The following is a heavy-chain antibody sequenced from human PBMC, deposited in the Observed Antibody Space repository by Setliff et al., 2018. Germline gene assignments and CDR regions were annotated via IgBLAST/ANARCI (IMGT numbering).Heavy chain of an antibody. D-gene: IGHD5-12*01. Sequence: GGSLRLSCAASGFSFSNSALHWVRQASGKGLEWVGRIRSRAHTYATKYAASVKGTFTISRDDSKNTAYLQMNSLKAEDTAVYYCTRAEEMATSPAAFDIWGQGTMVTV. CDR3: TRAEEMATSPAAFDI. CDR2: IRSRAHTYAT. CDR1: GFSFSNSA. V-gene: IGHV3-73*01. J-gene: IGHJ3*02.